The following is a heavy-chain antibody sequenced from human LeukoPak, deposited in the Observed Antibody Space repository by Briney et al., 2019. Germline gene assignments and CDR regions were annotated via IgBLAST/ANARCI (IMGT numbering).Heavy chain of an antibody. V-gene: IGHV1-46*01. Sequence: PGASVKVSCKASGYTFTSYYMHWVRQAPGQGLEWMGIINPSGGSTSYAQKLQGRVTMTTDTSTSTAYMELRSLRSDDTAVYYCARQSGTYWGLDYWGQGTLVTVSS. J-gene: IGHJ4*02. CDR3: ARQSGTYWGLDY. CDR1: GYTFTSYY. CDR2: INPSGGST. D-gene: IGHD1-26*01.